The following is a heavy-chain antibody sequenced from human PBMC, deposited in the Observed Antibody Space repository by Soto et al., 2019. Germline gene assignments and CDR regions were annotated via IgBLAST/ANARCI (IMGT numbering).Heavy chain of an antibody. J-gene: IGHJ5*02. Sequence: QAAESLSLSCTVSGFTFGGYDMSWIRLPPGKGLEWDGVLRSKAYVRTTHYAASVRRRFTISGEYSISIAYHHINSLKTEATAEYYCTRGEDNSGSPRIDPWGQGTLVTVSS. CDR2: LRSKAYVRTT. D-gene: IGHD2-15*01. CDR3: TRGEDNSGSPRIDP. CDR1: GFTFGGYD. V-gene: IGHV3-49*03.